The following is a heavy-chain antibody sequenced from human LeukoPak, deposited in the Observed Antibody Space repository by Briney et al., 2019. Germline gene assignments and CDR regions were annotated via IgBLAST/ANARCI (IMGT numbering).Heavy chain of an antibody. CDR1: GGSISSYY. D-gene: IGHD2-15*01. CDR3: ARGQAATYYHYGMDV. J-gene: IGHJ6*02. Sequence: KASETLSLTCTVSGGSISSYYCSWIRQPPGKGLEWIGYIYYSGSTNYNPSLKSRVTISVDPSKNQFSLKLTSVTAADTAVYYCARGQAATYYHYGMDVWGQGTTVTVSS. V-gene: IGHV4-59*01. CDR2: IYYSGST.